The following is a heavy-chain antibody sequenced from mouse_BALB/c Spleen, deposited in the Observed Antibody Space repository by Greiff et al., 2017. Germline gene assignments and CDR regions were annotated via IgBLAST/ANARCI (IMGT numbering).Heavy chain of an antibody. CDR1: GYTFTSYW. J-gene: IGHJ3*01. CDR2: IYPGSGST. CDR3: SGGFAY. Sequence: LQQPGSELVRPGASVKLSCKASGYTFTSYWMHWVKQRPGQGLEWIGNIYPGSGSTNYDEKFKSKATLTVDTSSSTAYMQLSSLTSEDSAVCCCSGGFAYWGQGTLVTVSA. V-gene: IGHV1S22*01. D-gene: IGHD3-1*01.